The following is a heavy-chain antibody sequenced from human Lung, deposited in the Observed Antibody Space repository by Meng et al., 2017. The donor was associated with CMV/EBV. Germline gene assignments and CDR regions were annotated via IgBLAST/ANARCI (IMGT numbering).Heavy chain of an antibody. V-gene: IGHV1-18*01. D-gene: IGHD3-3*01. CDR1: GYTFSSYG. CDR2: VSGCDGET. J-gene: IGHJ6*04. Sequence: ASVKVSXKASGYTFSSYGISWVRQAPGQGLEWMGWVSGCDGETNYAQEIEGRVTMTTDTSTSTVYMELGSLRSDDTAVYYCVRGWECIARSDFFDIWGKGTTVTVSS. CDR3: VRGWECIARSDFFDI.